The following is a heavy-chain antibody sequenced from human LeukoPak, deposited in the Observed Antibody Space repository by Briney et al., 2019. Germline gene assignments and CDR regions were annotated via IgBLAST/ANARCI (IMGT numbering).Heavy chain of an antibody. Sequence: GGSLRLSCVYSGLTESGLTLSSDWMSWVRQPPGKGLEWVSGINRNGGSTDYADSVKGRFTISRDNAKNSHFLQMNSLRVEDTALYYCARGFRNGPFDCWGQGTLVTVSS. J-gene: IGHJ4*02. CDR3: ARGFRNGPFDC. CDR1: GLTESGLTLSSDW. V-gene: IGHV3-20*04. D-gene: IGHD2-8*01. CDR2: INRNGGST.